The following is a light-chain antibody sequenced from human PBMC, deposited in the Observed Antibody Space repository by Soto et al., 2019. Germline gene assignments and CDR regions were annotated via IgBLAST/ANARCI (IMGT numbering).Light chain of an antibody. CDR2: GAS. CDR1: QSINTN. CDR3: QQYGSSGT. Sequence: ETLMTQSPANLSLSPGETATLSCRARQSINTNLAWYQQKLGQAPRLLIYGASTRATGIPDRFSGSGSGTDFTLTISRLEPEDFAVYYCQQYGSSGTFGQGTKVEIK. J-gene: IGKJ1*01. V-gene: IGKV3-20*01.